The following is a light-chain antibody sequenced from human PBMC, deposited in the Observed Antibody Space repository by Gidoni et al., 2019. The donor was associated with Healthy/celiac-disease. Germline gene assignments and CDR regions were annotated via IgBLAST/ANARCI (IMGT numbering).Light chain of an antibody. CDR2: GNS. Sequence: QSVLTQPPSVSGAPGQRVTISCTGSSPNIGAGYDVHWYQQPPGTATKLLIYGNSNRPAGVPDRFSGSKSGTSASLAITGLQAEDEADYYCQSYDSSLSGSRVFGGGTKLTVL. CDR3: QSYDSSLSGSRV. CDR1: SPNIGAGYD. V-gene: IGLV1-40*01. J-gene: IGLJ3*02.